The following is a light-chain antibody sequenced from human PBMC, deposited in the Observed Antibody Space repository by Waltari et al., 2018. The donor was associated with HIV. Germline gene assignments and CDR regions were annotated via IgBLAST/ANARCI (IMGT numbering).Light chain of an antibody. CDR2: TNS. CDR3: AVWDDSLRSVL. V-gene: IGLV1-44*01. Sequence: QSVLTQPPSASGTPGQRVNISCSGGSSNIGSNPVTWYRQSAGEAPKHLIYTNSQRPSGVPDRFSGSKSGTSASLAISGLQSEDEADFYCAVWDDSLRSVLFGGGTRLTVL. J-gene: IGLJ3*02. CDR1: SSNIGSNP.